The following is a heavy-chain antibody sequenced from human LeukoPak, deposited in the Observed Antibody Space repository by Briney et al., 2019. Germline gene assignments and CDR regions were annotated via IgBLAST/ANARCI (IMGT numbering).Heavy chain of an antibody. CDR1: GGSISSGGYY. Sequence: SETLSLTCTVSGGSISSGGYYWSWIRQHPGKGLEWIGYIYYSGSTYYNPSLKSRVTISVDTSKNQFSLKLSSVTAADTAVYYCARDHYYYYGMDVRGQGTTVTVSS. CDR3: ARDHYYYYGMDV. J-gene: IGHJ6*02. V-gene: IGHV4-31*03. CDR2: IYYSGST.